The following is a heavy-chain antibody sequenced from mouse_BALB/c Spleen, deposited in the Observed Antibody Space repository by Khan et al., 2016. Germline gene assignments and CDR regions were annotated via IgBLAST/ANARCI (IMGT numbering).Heavy chain of an antibody. CDR1: GFNIKDTY. CDR2: IDPANGNT. V-gene: IGHV14-3*02. CDR3: ARANYYGSSSYAMDY. D-gene: IGHD1-1*01. J-gene: IGHJ4*01. Sequence: VQLQQPGAELVKPGASVKLSCTASGFNIKDTYMHWVKQRPEQGLEWIGRIDPANGNTKYDPKFQGKATITADTSYNTAYLQLSSLTSEDTAVYYCARANYYGSSSYAMDYWGQGTSVTVSS.